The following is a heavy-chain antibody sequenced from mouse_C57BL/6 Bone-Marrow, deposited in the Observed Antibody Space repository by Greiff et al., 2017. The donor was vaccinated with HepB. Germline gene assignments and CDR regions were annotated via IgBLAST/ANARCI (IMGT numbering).Heavy chain of an antibody. D-gene: IGHD4-1*01. J-gene: IGHJ3*01. Sequence: EVKLEESGGGLVQPGGSLKLSCAASGFTFSDYYMYWVRQTPEKRLEWVAYISNGGGSTYYPDTVKGRFTISRDNAKNTLYLQMSRLKSEDTAMYYCARQNWEGAWFAYWGQGTLVTVSA. CDR3: ARQNWEGAWFAY. CDR1: GFTFSDYY. V-gene: IGHV5-12*01. CDR2: ISNGGGST.